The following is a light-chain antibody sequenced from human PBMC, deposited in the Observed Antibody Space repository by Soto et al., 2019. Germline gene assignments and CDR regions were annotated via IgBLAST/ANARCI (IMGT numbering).Light chain of an antibody. V-gene: IGKV3-11*01. CDR2: DAS. J-gene: IGKJ5*01. Sequence: EIVLTQSPATLSLSPGERATLSRRASQSVSSYLVWYQQKPGQAPRLLIYDASNRATGIPARFSGSGSGTDFTLTISSLEPEDFAVYYCQQRCNWPPITFGQGTRLEIK. CDR3: QQRCNWPPIT. CDR1: QSVSSY.